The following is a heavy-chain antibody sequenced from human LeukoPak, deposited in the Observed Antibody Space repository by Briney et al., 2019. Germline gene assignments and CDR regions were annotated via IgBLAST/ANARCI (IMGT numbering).Heavy chain of an antibody. CDR2: IHYSGDT. D-gene: IGHD5-24*01. V-gene: IGHV4-59*01. CDR1: GVSLSDFS. CDR3: ARVYDGYNGERYFDY. Sequence: SETLSLTCSVSGVSLSDFSWSWIRQPPGKGLESIGYIHYSGDTKYNPSLKTRVTISIEKSKNKSSLTRNSVTAADTAVYYCARVYDGYNGERYFDYWGQGTLVTVAS. J-gene: IGHJ4*02.